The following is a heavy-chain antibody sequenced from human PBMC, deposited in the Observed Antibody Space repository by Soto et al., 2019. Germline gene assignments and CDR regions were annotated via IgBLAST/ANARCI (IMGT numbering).Heavy chain of an antibody. V-gene: IGHV4-4*02. CDR3: ARIPLRGGDFF. J-gene: IGHJ4*02. CDR2: IYHSGST. CDR1: GGSISSSNW. Sequence: PLETLSLTCAVSGGSISSSNWWTWVRQPPGKGLEWIGEIYHSGSTNYNASLKSRVTISVDTSKNQFSLKLSSMTAADTAVYYCARIPLRGGDFFWGQGTLVTVSS. D-gene: IGHD2-21*02.